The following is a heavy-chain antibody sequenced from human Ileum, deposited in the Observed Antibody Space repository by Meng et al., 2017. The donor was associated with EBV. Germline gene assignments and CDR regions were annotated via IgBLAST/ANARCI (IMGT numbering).Heavy chain of an antibody. Sequence: QVQLVQSGAEVKKPGAPVKVSCEASGFIFTSYAISWVRQAPGQGLQYMGWISAYNGNTNYAQELQGRVTMTTDTSTSTAYMELRSLRFDDTAVYYCARFYCSSTSCPYVLFDYWGQGTLVTVSS. CDR2: ISAYNGNT. V-gene: IGHV1-18*01. CDR1: GFIFTSYA. CDR3: ARFYCSSTSCPYVLFDY. J-gene: IGHJ4*02. D-gene: IGHD2-2*01.